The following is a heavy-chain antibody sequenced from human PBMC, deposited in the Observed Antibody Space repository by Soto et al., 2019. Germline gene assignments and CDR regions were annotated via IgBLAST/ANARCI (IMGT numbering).Heavy chain of an antibody. D-gene: IGHD3-9*01. J-gene: IGHJ6*02. CDR2: IIPTFGTA. Sequence: SVKVSCKASGGTFSSYAISWVRQAPGQGLEWMGGIIPTFGTANYAQKFQGRVTITADESTSTAYMELSSLRSEDTAVYYCARESTSDWSGNYYYYYGMDVWGQGTTVTVSS. CDR3: ARESTSDWSGNYYYYYGMDV. CDR1: GGTFSSYA. V-gene: IGHV1-69*13.